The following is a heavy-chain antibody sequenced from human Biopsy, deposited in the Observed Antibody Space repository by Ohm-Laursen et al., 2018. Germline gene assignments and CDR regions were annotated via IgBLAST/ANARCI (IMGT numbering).Heavy chain of an antibody. V-gene: IGHV4-59*01. CDR2: IYYSGGT. CDR3: ARVEAGTYDALDI. CDR1: GGSISSYY. D-gene: IGHD1-26*01. J-gene: IGHJ3*02. Sequence: SETLSLTCTVSGGSISSYYWTWIRQPPGKGLEWIGYIYYSGGTKYNPSLASRVTFSVDMSKSQFSLKLYSVTAADAAVYYCARVEAGTYDALDIWGQGTLVAVSA.